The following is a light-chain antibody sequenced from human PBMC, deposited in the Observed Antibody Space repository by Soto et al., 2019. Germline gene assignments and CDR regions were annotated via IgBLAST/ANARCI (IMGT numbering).Light chain of an antibody. CDR3: QQRSNWPPLT. V-gene: IGKV3-11*01. CDR2: DAS. Sequence: EIVLTQSPATLSLSPGERATLSCRASQSISNYLVWYQQKPGQAPRLLIYDASNRATGIPARFSGSGSGTDFTLTISSLEPADVAIYDCQQRSNWPPLTFGGGTKVEIK. CDR1: QSISNY. J-gene: IGKJ4*01.